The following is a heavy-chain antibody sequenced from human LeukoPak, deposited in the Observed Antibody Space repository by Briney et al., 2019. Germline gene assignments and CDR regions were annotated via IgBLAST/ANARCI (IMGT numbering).Heavy chain of an antibody. Sequence: GASVKVSCKASGGTFSSYAISWVRQAPGQGLEWMGRIIPILGIANYAQKFQGRVTITADKSTSTAYMELSSLRSEDTAVYYCARDSMTTVTTGTFDYWGQGTLVTVSS. CDR1: GGTFSSYA. CDR3: ARDSMTTVTTGTFDY. J-gene: IGHJ4*02. CDR2: IIPILGIA. V-gene: IGHV1-69*04. D-gene: IGHD4-17*01.